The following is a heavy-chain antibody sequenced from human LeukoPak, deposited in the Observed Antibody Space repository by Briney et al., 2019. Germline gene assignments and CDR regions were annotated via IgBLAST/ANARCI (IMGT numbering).Heavy chain of an antibody. CDR1: GGSFSGYY. CDR2: INHSGST. CDR3: ARGEIAVAGTGFDP. J-gene: IGHJ5*02. V-gene: IGHV4-34*01. D-gene: IGHD6-19*01. Sequence: SETLSLTCAVYGGSFSGYYWSWIRQPPGKGLEWIGEINHSGSTNYNPSLKSRVTISVDTSKNQFSLKLSSVTAADTAVYYCARGEIAVAGTGFDPWGQGTLVTVSS.